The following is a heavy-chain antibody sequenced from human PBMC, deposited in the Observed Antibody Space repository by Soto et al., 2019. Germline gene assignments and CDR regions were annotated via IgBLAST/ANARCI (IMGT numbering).Heavy chain of an antibody. Sequence: SETLSLTCTVSGVSISSGNWWTWVRQSPRKGLEYIGEIFHDGTANYFPSFERRVAMSVDKSKNQFSLKLTSVTAADAAIYYCARLVYDTRLDYLYFDFWGQEPRSPSPQ. V-gene: IGHV4-4*02. CDR1: GVSISSGNW. J-gene: IGHJ4*01. CDR3: ARLVYDTRLDYLYFDF. D-gene: IGHD3-16*01. CDR2: IFHDGTA.